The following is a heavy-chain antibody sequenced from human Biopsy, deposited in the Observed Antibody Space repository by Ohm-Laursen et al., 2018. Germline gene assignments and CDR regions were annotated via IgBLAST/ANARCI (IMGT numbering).Heavy chain of an antibody. J-gene: IGHJ6*02. CDR2: IYDSGRT. D-gene: IGHD2/OR15-2a*01. CDR3: ARATNSTGWPYYYFYGMDV. Sequence: PSVTLSLTCTVSGCTIRCDYWIWIRQTPGQGLVWIVYIYDSGRTNYNPSLKSRVTISVDTSKNQFSLRLNSVTAADTAVYYCARATNSTGWPYYYFYGMDVWGQGTTVTVSS. V-gene: IGHV4-59*07. CDR1: GCTIRCDY.